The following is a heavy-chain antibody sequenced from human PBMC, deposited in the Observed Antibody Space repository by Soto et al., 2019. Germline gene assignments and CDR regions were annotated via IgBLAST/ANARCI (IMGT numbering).Heavy chain of an antibody. CDR2: ISASGGRT. V-gene: IGHV3-23*01. CDR1: GFTFSSYA. J-gene: IGHJ3*02. CDR3: AKDPNGDYVGAFDI. Sequence: GGSLRLSSAASGFTFSSYAMSWVRQAPGAGPEWVSGISASGGRTYYADSVKGRFTISRDKSKSTLYLQMDSLRAEDTALYYCAKDPNGDYVGAFDIWGRGTLVTVSS. D-gene: IGHD4-17*01.